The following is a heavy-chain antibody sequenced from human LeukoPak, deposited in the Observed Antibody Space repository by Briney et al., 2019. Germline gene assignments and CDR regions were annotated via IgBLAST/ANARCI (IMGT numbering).Heavy chain of an antibody. V-gene: IGHV1-2*02. CDR3: TRGGMFSMIDY. CDR1: GYTFTGYY. J-gene: IGHJ4*02. CDR2: INPNSGDT. Sequence: GASVKVSCKASGYTFTGYYMHWVRQAPGQGLEWMGWINPNSGDTNYAQKFQGRVTMTRDTSISTAYMELSRLRSDDTAVYYCTRGGMFSMIDYWGQGTLVTVSS. D-gene: IGHD3-16*01.